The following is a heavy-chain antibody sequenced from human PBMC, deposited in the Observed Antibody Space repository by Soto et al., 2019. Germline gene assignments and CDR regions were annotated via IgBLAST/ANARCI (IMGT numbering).Heavy chain of an antibody. CDR3: ASGGITMIVVVTNDAFDI. CDR2: MNPNSGNT. Sequence: AAVTVTCRAAVGTFIIYDSNWVRQATPQRLEWMGWMNPNSGNTGYAQKFQGRVTMTRNTSISTAYMELSSLRSEDTAVYYCASGGITMIVVVTNDAFDIWGHGTMVTVSS. J-gene: IGHJ3*02. CDR1: VGTFIIYD. D-gene: IGHD3-22*01. V-gene: IGHV1-8*02.